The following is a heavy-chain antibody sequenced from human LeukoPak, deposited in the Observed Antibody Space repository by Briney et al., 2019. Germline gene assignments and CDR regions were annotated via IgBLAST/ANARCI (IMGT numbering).Heavy chain of an antibody. CDR2: IRYDGSNK. CDR3: AKDKDSTNWYFDY. CDR1: GFTFSSYG. D-gene: IGHD2-15*01. Sequence: GGSLRLSCAASGFTFSSYGMHWVRQAPGKGLEWVAFIRYDGSNKYYADSVKGRFTISRDNSKNTLYLQMNSLRAEDTAVYYCAKDKDSTNWYFDYWGQGTLVTASS. J-gene: IGHJ4*02. V-gene: IGHV3-30*02.